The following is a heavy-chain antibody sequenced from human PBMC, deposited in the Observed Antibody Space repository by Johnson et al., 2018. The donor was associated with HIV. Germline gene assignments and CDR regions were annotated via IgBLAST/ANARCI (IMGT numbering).Heavy chain of an antibody. D-gene: IGHD3-10*01. CDR3: ARGVDGALET. V-gene: IGHV3-66*01. CDR1: GFTVSSNY. Sequence: MLLVESGGGVVQPGGSLRLSCAASGFTVSSNYMSWVRQAPGKGLEWVSVIYSGVSTYYADSVKGRFTISRDNSKNTLYLQMNSLRAEATAVYYFARGVDGALETWGQGTMVTFS. CDR2: IYSGVST. J-gene: IGHJ3*02.